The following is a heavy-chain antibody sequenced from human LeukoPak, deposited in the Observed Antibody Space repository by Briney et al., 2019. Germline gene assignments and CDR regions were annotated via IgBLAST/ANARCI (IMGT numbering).Heavy chain of an antibody. Sequence: ASVKVSCKASGYTFTSYGISWVRQAPGQGLEWMGWISAYNGITNYAQKLQGRVTMTTDTSTSTAYMELRSLRSDNTAVYYCARGPITIFGVVPPSGNWFDPWGQGTLVTVSS. J-gene: IGHJ5*02. CDR3: ARGPITIFGVVPPSGNWFDP. CDR1: GYTFTSYG. D-gene: IGHD3-3*01. V-gene: IGHV1-18*01. CDR2: ISAYNGIT.